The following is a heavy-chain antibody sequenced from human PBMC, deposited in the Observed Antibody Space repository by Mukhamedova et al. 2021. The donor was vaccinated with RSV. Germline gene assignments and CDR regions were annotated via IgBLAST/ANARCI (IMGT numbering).Heavy chain of an antibody. J-gene: IGHJ4*02. CDR2: ISYGGNT. V-gene: IGHV4-39*07. CDR3: SRDVGIENSYFDF. D-gene: IGHD1-26*01. Sequence: GWIRQAPGKGLEWIGNISYGGNTHFNPSLKSRVIILLDTSKNQFSLRMNSVTAADTAVYYCSRDVGIENSYFDFWGQGTLCTVSS.